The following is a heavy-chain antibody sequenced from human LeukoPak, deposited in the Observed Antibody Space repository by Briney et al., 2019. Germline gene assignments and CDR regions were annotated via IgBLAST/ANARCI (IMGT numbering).Heavy chain of an antibody. CDR3: ARERITMIVVVIGPDAFYI. V-gene: IGHV1-69*05. D-gene: IGHD3-22*01. Sequence: ASVKVSCKASGGTFSSYAISWVRQAPGQGLEWMGRIIPIFGTANYAQKFQGRVTITTDQSASTAYLELSSLRSEDTAVYYCARERITMIVVVIGPDAFYIWGQGTMVTVS. J-gene: IGHJ3*02. CDR2: IIPIFGTA. CDR1: GGTFSSYA.